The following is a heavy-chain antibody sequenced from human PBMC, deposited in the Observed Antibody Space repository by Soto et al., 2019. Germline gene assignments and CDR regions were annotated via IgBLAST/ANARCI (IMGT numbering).Heavy chain of an antibody. D-gene: IGHD3-9*01. J-gene: IGHJ6*02. CDR1: GGSISSYY. CDR3: ARVDILTVYGCMDV. CDR2: IYTSGST. V-gene: IGHV4-4*07. Sequence: SETLSLTCTVSGGSISSYYWSWIRQPAGKGLEWIGRIYTSGSTNYNPSLKSRVTMSVDTSKNQFSLKLSSVTAADTAVYYCARVDILTVYGCMDVWGQGTTVTVSS.